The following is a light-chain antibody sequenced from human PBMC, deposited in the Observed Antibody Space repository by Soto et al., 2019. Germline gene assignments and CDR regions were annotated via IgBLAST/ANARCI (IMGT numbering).Light chain of an antibody. Sequence: QSALTQPASVSGSPGQSITLSCTGSSSDVAIYDLVSWYQQLPGKAPKLVISEGSKRASGVSNRLSGSKSGNTASLTISGLQAEDEADYYCCSYEDITTSYVFGTGTKVTVL. CDR1: SSDVAIYDL. CDR2: EGS. CDR3: CSYEDITTSYV. V-gene: IGLV2-23*01. J-gene: IGLJ1*01.